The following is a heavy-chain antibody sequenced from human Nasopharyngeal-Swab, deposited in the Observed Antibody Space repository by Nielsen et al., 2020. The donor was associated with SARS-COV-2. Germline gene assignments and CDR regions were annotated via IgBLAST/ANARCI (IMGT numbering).Heavy chain of an antibody. V-gene: IGHV3-48*03. Sequence: GGSLRLSCAASGFTFSSYEMNWVRQAPGKGLEWVSYISSSGSTIYYADSVKGRFTISRDNSKNTLYLQMNSLRAEDTAVYYCARDAGHWDFGYWGQGTLVTVSS. CDR3: ARDAGHWDFGY. CDR2: ISSSGSTI. CDR1: GFTFSSYE. D-gene: IGHD1-26*01. J-gene: IGHJ4*02.